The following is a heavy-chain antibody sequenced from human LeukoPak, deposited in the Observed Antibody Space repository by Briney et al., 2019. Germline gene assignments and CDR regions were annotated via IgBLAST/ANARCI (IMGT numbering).Heavy chain of an antibody. CDR1: GYSFTDYY. CDR2: INPNNGGT. D-gene: IGHD5-18*01. V-gene: IGHV1-2*02. CDR3: AKEGIQLWSEDYYYYMDV. J-gene: IGHJ6*03. Sequence: ASVKVSCKASGYSFTDYYMYWVRQAPGQGLEWMGWINPNNGGTNYAQKFQGRVTMTRDTSICTAYMELSRLRSDDTAVYYCAKEGIQLWSEDYYYYMDVWGKGTTVTISS.